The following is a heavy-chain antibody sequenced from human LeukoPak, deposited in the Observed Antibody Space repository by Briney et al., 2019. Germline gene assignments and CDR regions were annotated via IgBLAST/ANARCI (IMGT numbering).Heavy chain of an antibody. D-gene: IGHD3-10*01. V-gene: IGHV4-39*01. CDR1: GYSISSSYY. Sequence: SETLSLTCTVSGYSISSSYYWGWIRQPPGKGLEWIGSIYYSGSTYYNPSLKSRVTISVDTSKNQFSLKLSSVTAADTAVYYCARRVLLWFGESPDAFDIWGQGTMVTVSS. CDR3: ARRVLLWFGESPDAFDI. J-gene: IGHJ3*02. CDR2: IYYSGST.